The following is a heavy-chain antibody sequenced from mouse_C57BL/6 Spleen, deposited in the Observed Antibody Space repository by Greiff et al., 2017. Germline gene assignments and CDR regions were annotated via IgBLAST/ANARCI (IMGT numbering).Heavy chain of an antibody. Sequence: DVKLVESGPGMVKPSQSLSLTCTVTGYSITSGYDWHWIRHFPGNKLEWMGYISYSGSTNYNPSLKSRISITHDTSKNHFFLKLNSVTTEDTATYYCARRHQGYFDYWGQGTTLTVSS. D-gene: IGHD6-1*01. CDR3: ARRHQGYFDY. J-gene: IGHJ2*01. CDR2: ISYSGST. CDR1: GYSITSGYD. V-gene: IGHV3-1*01.